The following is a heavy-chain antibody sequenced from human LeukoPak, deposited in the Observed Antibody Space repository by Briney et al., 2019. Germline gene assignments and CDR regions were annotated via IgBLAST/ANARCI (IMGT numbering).Heavy chain of an antibody. D-gene: IGHD3-10*01. CDR1: GFTFSSYS. J-gene: IGHJ5*02. CDR3: ARDFGPVNWFDP. Sequence: GGSLRLSCAASGFTFSSYSMNWVHQAPGKGLEWVSSISSSSSYIYYADSVKGRFTISRDNAKNSLYLQMNSLRAEDTAVYYCARDFGPVNWFDPWGQGTLVTVSS. V-gene: IGHV3-21*01. CDR2: ISSSSSYI.